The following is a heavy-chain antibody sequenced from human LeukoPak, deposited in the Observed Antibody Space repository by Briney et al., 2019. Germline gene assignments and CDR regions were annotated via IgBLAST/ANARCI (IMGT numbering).Heavy chain of an antibody. CDR1: GGSISSYY. D-gene: IGHD3-22*01. V-gene: IGHV4-59*01. Sequence: PSETLSLTCTVSGGSISSYYWSWIRQPPGKGLEWIGYIYYSGSTNYNPSLKSRVTISVDTSKNQFSLRLSSVTAADTAVYYCASGRDSSGYYYYFDYWGQGTLVTVSS. CDR3: ASGRDSSGYYYYFDY. CDR2: IYYSGST. J-gene: IGHJ4*02.